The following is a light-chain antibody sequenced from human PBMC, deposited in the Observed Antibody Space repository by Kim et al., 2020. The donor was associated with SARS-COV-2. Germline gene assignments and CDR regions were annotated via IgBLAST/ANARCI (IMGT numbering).Light chain of an antibody. J-gene: IGKJ2*01. CDR2: SVS. CDR3: QQYGIAPPYT. CDR1: MIVCIHC. Sequence: SSGERATLSCRTGMIVCIHCLAWYQQKPGQAPRLRIYSVSNRATGIPDRFSGSGSGTDFTLTISRLEPDDFAVYYCQQYGIAPPYTFGQGTKLEI. V-gene: IGKV3-20*01.